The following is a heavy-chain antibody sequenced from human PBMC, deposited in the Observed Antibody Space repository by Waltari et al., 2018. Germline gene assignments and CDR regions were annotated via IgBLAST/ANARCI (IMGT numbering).Heavy chain of an antibody. V-gene: IGHV1-69*13. D-gene: IGHD6-13*01. CDR3: ARDCRGGQQPAYYYYYMDV. J-gene: IGHJ6*03. CDR1: GGTFSSYA. CDR2: IIPIFGTA. Sequence: QVQLVQSGAEVKKPGSSVKVSCKASGGTFSSYAISWVRQAPGQGLEWMGGIIPIFGTANYAQKFQGRVTITADESTSTAYMELNSLRAEDTAVYYCARDCRGGQQPAYYYYYMDVWGKGTTVTVSS.